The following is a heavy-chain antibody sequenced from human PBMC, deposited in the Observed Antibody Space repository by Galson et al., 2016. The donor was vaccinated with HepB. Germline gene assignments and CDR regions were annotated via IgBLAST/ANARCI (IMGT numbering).Heavy chain of an antibody. J-gene: IGHJ6*01. V-gene: IGHV3-30*03. Sequence: SLRLSCAASGFTFRNYGMTWVRQAPGKGLEWVAFISYDGSNKKYADSVKGRLTISRDNSKKTLYLRMNSLHQGPIGLPPGTLLQEHLWG. CDR3: TLLQEHL. CDR1: GFTFRNYG. CDR2: ISYDGSNK.